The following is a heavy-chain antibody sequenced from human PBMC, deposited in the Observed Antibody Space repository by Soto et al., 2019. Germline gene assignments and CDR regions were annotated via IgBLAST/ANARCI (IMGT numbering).Heavy chain of an antibody. Sequence: EVQLVESGGGLVQPGGSLRLSCSVSGFTLSDHYIDWVRQAPGKGLEWVGRSRNQANGYSTIYAASVKGRFTTSRDDSRNLVYLEMESLRTEDTGVYYCVRDTYLSDSSSYTRWFDFWGQGALVTVSS. D-gene: IGHD3-22*01. V-gene: IGHV3-72*01. CDR2: SRNQANGYST. CDR3: VRDTYLSDSSSYTRWFDF. CDR1: GFTLSDHY. J-gene: IGHJ4*02.